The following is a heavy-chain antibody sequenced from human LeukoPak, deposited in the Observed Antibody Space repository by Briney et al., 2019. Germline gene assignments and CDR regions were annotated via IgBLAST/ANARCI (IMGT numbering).Heavy chain of an antibody. D-gene: IGHD3-10*01. CDR3: ARRGVAAAATNFDY. CDR2: IYYSGTP. J-gene: IGHJ4*02. V-gene: IGHV4-39*02. Sequence: WVRQPPGKGLEWIGSIYYSGTPYYNPSLETRLTISVDTSKSHFSLKLSSVTAADTAVYYCARRGVAAAATNFDYWGQGTLVTVSS.